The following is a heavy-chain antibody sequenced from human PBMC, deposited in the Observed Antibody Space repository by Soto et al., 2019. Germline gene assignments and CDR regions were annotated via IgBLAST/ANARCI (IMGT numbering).Heavy chain of an antibody. CDR3: VKDRAVTTGLVYYFDY. Sequence: PGRSLRLSCAPSGFTFSSYARSWVRQAPEKALEWVSAISGSGASTYYAASVKGRSTISRDNSKNTLYLQMTSMRAEDTAVYYCVKDRAVTTGLVYYFDYWGQGTLVTVSS. D-gene: IGHD4-17*01. V-gene: IGHV3-23*01. CDR1: GFTFSSYA. J-gene: IGHJ4*02. CDR2: ISGSGAST.